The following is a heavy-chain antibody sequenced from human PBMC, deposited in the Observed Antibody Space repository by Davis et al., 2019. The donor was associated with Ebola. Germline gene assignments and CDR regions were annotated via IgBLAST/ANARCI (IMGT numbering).Heavy chain of an antibody. J-gene: IGHJ6*02. CDR2: TYYTSKWHN. D-gene: IGHD3-16*01. CDR1: GDSVFGKNGA. V-gene: IGHV6-1*01. CDR3: VRGWGRSGLDV. Sequence: HSQTLSLTCAISGDSVFGKNGAWNWIRQSPSRGLEWLGRTYYTSKWHNDYGESVKSRKSINPDTSKNQLSLQLNSVTPEDAAVYYCVRGWGRSGLDVWGQGTTVTVSS.